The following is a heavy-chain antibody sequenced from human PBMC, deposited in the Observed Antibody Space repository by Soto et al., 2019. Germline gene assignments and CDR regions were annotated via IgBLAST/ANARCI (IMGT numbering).Heavy chain of an antibody. CDR3: ARVSSRRGYGMDV. CDR1: GGSVSSGSYY. D-gene: IGHD6-13*01. CDR2: IYYSGST. V-gene: IGHV4-61*01. Sequence: SETLSLTCTVSGGSVSSGSYYWSWIRQPPGKGLEWIGYIYYSGSTNYNPSLKSRVTISVDTSKNQFSLKLSSVTAADTAVYYCARVSSRRGYGMDVWGQGTTVTVS. J-gene: IGHJ6*02.